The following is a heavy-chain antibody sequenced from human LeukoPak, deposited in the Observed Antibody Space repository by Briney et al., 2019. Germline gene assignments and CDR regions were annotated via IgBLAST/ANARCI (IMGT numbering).Heavy chain of an antibody. J-gene: IGHJ4*02. D-gene: IGHD3-22*01. CDR1: GYTFTGYY. CDR2: INPNSGGT. V-gene: IGHV1-2*02. Sequence: ASVKVSCKASGYTFTGYYMHWVRQAPGQGLEWMGWINPNSGGTNYAQKFQGRVTMTRDTSISTAYMELSRLRSDDTAVYYCARDRFYDSSGPTQSWGQGTLVTVSS. CDR3: ARDRFYDSSGPTQS.